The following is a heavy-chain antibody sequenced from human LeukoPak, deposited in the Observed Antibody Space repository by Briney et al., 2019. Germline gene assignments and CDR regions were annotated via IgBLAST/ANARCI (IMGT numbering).Heavy chain of an antibody. CDR2: IYYSGTT. J-gene: IGHJ4*02. D-gene: IGHD1-26*01. V-gene: IGHV4-59*01. CDR3: ARSSGAYRSFDY. Sequence: PSETLSLTCTVSGGSISSYYWSWIRQPPGKGLEWIGYIYYSGTTDYNPSLKNRVTISVDTPNNQFSLKVSSVTAADTAVYYCARSSGAYRSFDYWGQGTLVPVSS. CDR1: GGSISSYY.